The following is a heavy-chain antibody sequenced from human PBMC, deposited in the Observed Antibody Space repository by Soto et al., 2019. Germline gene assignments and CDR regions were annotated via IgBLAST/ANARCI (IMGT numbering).Heavy chain of an antibody. CDR1: GFTFSSYA. CDR3: AQKGGTTGTPFAY. J-gene: IGHJ4*02. D-gene: IGHD1-1*01. Sequence: EVQLLESGGDLVQPGGSLRLSCEASGFTFSSYAMNWVRQAPGKGLEWVAAISGGADNTYYTDSVKGRFTISIDNSKNALYLQMNGLRAEDTAVYYCAQKGGTTGTPFAYWGQGTLVTVSS. V-gene: IGHV3-23*01. CDR2: ISGGADNT.